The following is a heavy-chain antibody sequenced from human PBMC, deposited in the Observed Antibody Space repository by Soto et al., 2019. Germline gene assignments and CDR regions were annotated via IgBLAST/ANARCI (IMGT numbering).Heavy chain of an antibody. CDR2: IYYSGST. CDR1: GGSVSYVTYY. D-gene: IGHD6-13*01. J-gene: IGHJ6*02. CDR3: ARGVAAAGTGYYYYGVDV. Sequence: SETLSLTCTVSGGSVSYVTYYWSWIRQPPGKGLEWIGYIYYSGSTNYNPSLKSRVTMSVDTSKNQFSLKLSSVTAADTAVYYCARGVAAAGTGYYYYGVDVWGQGTTVTVSS. V-gene: IGHV4-61*01.